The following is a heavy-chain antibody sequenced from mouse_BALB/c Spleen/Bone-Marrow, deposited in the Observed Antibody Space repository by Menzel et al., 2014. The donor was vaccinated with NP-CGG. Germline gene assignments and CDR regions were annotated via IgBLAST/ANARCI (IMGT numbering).Heavy chain of an antibody. V-gene: IGHV14-3*02. D-gene: IGHD1-1*01. Sequence: VQLQQSGAELVKPGASVKLSCTASGFNIKDTYMHWVKQRPEQGLEWIGRIDPANGNTKYDPKFQGKATITADTSSNTAYLQLSSLTSEDTAVXXXXXXXYGXSLFAYWGXGTQVTVSA. CDR1: GFNIKDTY. J-gene: IGHJ3*01. CDR2: IDPANGNT. CDR3: XXXXYGXSLFAY.